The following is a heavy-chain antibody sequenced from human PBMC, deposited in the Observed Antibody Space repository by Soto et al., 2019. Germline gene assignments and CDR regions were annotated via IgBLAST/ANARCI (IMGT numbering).Heavy chain of an antibody. CDR1: GFTFSNAW. Sequence: EVQLVESGGGLVKPGGSLRLSCAASGFTFSNAWMNWVRQAPGKGLEWVGRIKSRTDGETTDYVAPVKGRFFISRDDSKNTLYLQMNSLKTEDTAVYSCTTGTGTVADWGQGTLVTVSS. CDR2: IKSRTDGETT. D-gene: IGHD1-7*01. J-gene: IGHJ4*02. V-gene: IGHV3-15*07. CDR3: TTGTGTVAD.